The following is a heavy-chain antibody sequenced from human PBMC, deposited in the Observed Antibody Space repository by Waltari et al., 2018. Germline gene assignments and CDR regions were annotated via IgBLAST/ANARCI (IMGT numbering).Heavy chain of an antibody. CDR1: GFIFSNYA. Sequence: EVQLVESGGGFVQSGGSLRLSCSASGFIFSNYAMHWARQAPGKGLEYVSAISNNGDTTYYIDSVKGRFSISRDNSKNTLYLQVNSLTTEDSAVYYCVKLSSDIWGQGTRVTVSS. D-gene: IGHD3-16*02. CDR3: VKLSSDI. J-gene: IGHJ4*02. V-gene: IGHV3-64D*08. CDR2: ISNNGDTT.